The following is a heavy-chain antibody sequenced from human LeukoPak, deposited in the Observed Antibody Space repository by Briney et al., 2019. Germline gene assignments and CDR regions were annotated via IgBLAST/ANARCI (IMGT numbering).Heavy chain of an antibody. CDR1: GYTFTGYY. Sequence: ASVTVSCTASGYTFTGYYMHWVRQAPGQGLEWMGWINPNSGGTNYAQKFQGRVTMTRDTSISTAYMELSSLRSEDTAVYYCARGVYSSSWYGYWGQGTLVTVSS. J-gene: IGHJ4*02. CDR3: ARGVYSSSWYGY. D-gene: IGHD6-13*01. CDR2: INPNSGGT. V-gene: IGHV1-2*02.